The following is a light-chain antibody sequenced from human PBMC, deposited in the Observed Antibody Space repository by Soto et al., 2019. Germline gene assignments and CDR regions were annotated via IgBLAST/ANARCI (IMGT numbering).Light chain of an antibody. V-gene: IGLV2-14*03. CDR2: DVS. CDR1: SSDVGGYNY. Sequence: QSVLTQPASVSGSPGQSIAISCTGTSSDVGGYNYVSWYQRHPGKTPKLIIYDVSIRPSGVSDRFSGSRSGNTASLTISGLQAEDEADYYCSSYTTSDTVVFGGGTQLTVL. J-gene: IGLJ3*02. CDR3: SSYTTSDTVV.